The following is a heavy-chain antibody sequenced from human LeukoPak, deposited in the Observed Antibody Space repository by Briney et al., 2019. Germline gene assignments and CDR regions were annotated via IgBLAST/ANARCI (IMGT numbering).Heavy chain of an antibody. CDR1: GYTFTRYA. J-gene: IGHJ4*02. CDR3: ARSSYDFLTGSPLLNSFDY. D-gene: IGHD3-9*01. Sequence: ASVKVSCKAPGYTFTRYALHWVRQAPRQRLEWMGWVNAGNGKTKYSQKFQGRVTITRDTSASAAYMELNSLRSEDTAVYYCARSSYDFLTGSPLLNSFDYWGQGTLVTVSS. CDR2: VNAGNGKT. V-gene: IGHV1-3*01.